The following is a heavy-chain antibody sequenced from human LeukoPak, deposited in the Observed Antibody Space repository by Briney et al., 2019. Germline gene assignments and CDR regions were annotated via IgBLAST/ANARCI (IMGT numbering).Heavy chain of an antibody. D-gene: IGHD3-22*01. CDR2: ITPIFGTA. CDR1: GGTYSNYG. J-gene: IGHJ4*02. CDR3: AIQNYYDSSGYFSY. Sequence: SVKVSCKASGGTYSNYGFSWVRQAPGQGLEWMGAITPIFGTANSEKFQGRVTITADESTSTAYMELSSLRSEDTAVYYCAIQNYYDSSGYFSYWGQGTLVTVSS. V-gene: IGHV1-69*13.